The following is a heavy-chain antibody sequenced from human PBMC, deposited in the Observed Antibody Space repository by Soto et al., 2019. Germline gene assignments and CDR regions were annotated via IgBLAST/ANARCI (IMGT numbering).Heavy chain of an antibody. CDR1: GGTFSSYA. V-gene: IGHV1-69*12. J-gene: IGHJ5*02. Sequence: QVQLVQSGAEVKKPGSSVKVSCKASGGTFSSYAISWVRQAPGQGLEWMGEIIPIFGTANYAKKFQGRVTITADESTSTAYMELSSLRSEYTAVYYCARDRGPSSGYYPYWFDPWGQGTLVTVSS. CDR3: ARDRGPSSGYYPYWFDP. CDR2: IIPIFGTA. D-gene: IGHD3-22*01.